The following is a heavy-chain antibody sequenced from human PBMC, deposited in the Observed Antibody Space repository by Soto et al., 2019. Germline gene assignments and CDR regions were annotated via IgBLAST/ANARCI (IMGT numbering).Heavy chain of an antibody. CDR2: IYYSGST. J-gene: IGHJ5*02. V-gene: IGHV4-30-4*01. CDR1: GGSISSGDYY. D-gene: IGHD6-6*01. Sequence: QVQLQESGPGLVKPSQTLSLTCTVSGGSISSGDYYWSWIRQPPGKGLVWIGYIYYSGSTFYNPSLKSRLTISGDTSKNQFPLKLSSVTAADTAVYYCARERPDGARLDPWGQGTLVTVSS. CDR3: ARERPDGARLDP.